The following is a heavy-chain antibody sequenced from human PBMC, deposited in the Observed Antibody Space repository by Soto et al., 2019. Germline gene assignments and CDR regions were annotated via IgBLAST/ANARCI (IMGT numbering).Heavy chain of an antibody. J-gene: IGHJ5*02. CDR1: GDSISSNNY. CDR2: ISYSGTT. D-gene: IGHD5-18*01. Sequence: PSETLSLTCTVSGDSISSNNYWSWIRQPPGEGLEWIGFISYSGTTSYSPSLKSRVAISLDTSKNQFSLSLSSVTAADTAVYYCARGRGYSYGLDPWGQGTLVTVSS. V-gene: IGHV4-30-4*01. CDR3: ARGRGYSYGLDP.